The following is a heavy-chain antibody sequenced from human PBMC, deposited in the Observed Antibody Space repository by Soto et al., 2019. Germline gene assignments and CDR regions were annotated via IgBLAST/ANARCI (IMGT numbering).Heavy chain of an antibody. CDR3: ARVVPAGNYYYYYYMDV. CDR1: GFTVSSNY. CDR2: IYSGGST. Sequence: GGSLRLSCAASGFTVSSNYMSWVRQAPGKGLEWVSVIYSGGSTYYADSVKGRFTISRDNSKNTLYLQMNSLRAEDTAVYYCARVVPAGNYYYYYYMDVWGKGTTVTVSS. V-gene: IGHV3-66*01. D-gene: IGHD2-2*01. J-gene: IGHJ6*03.